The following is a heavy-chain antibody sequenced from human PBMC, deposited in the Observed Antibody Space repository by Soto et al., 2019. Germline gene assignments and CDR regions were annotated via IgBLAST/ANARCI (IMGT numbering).Heavy chain of an antibody. J-gene: IGHJ6*02. D-gene: IGHD2-2*01. V-gene: IGHV1-8*01. Sequence: GPSVKVSCKASGYTFTSYDINWVRQATGQGLEWMGWMNPNSGNTGYAQKFQGRVTMTRNTSISTAYMELSSLRSEDTAVYYCARGRYCSSTSCYYYYYYGMDVWGQGTTVTVSS. CDR1: GYTFTSYD. CDR3: ARGRYCSSTSCYYYYYYGMDV. CDR2: MNPNSGNT.